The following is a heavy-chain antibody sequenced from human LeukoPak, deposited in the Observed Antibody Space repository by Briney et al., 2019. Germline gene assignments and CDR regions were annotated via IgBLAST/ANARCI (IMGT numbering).Heavy chain of an antibody. D-gene: IGHD6-19*01. CDR1: GLSFGDYG. Sequence: GGSLRLSCTVSGLSFGDYGMSWVRQAPGKGLEWVSSIQSKTYGEGTMYAASVRGRFTISRDDSKNTLYLQMNSLKTEDTAVYYCTTDFRVQGIAVAGTDYWGQGTLVTVSS. V-gene: IGHV3-49*04. J-gene: IGHJ4*02. CDR3: TTDFRVQGIAVAGTDY. CDR2: IQSKTYGEGT.